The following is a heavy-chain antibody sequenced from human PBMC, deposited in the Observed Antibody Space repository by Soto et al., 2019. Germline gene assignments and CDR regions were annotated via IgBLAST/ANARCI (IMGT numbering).Heavy chain of an antibody. D-gene: IGHD1-26*01. Sequence: QLQLQESGSGLVKPSQTLSITCVVSGDSISSGGYSWTWIRQPPGKGLEWIGHIYQSGSTLYNPSLESRVTISVDKSKNQFSLDLNSVTAADTAVYYCARDTSDGYYFDSWGQGILVTVSS. CDR1: GDSISSGGYS. V-gene: IGHV4-30-2*01. CDR3: ARDTSDGYYFDS. J-gene: IGHJ4*02. CDR2: IYQSGST.